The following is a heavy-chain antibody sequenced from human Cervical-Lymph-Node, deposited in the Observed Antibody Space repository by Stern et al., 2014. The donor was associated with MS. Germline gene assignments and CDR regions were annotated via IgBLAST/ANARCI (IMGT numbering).Heavy chain of an antibody. Sequence: EVQLEESGAEVKKPGESLKISCKGSGYSFTANWIAWVRQMPGKGLEWMGIIYPGASDTRSSPSFQGQVTISADKSISTAYLQWSSLKASDTAMYYCARDYGDYAFDYWGQGTLVTVSS. V-gene: IGHV5-51*01. J-gene: IGHJ4*02. CDR1: GYSFTANW. D-gene: IGHD4-17*01. CDR2: IYPGASDT. CDR3: ARDYGDYAFDY.